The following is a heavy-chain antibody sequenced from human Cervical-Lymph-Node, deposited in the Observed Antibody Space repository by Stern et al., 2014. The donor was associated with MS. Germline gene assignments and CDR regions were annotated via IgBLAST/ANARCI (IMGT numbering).Heavy chain of an antibody. J-gene: IGHJ3*02. D-gene: IGHD2-15*01. CDR1: GFTFSTYW. CDR2: INSDESST. V-gene: IGHV3-74*02. CDR3: ARGVMVAATYAYDI. Sequence: EVHLVESGGGLVQPGGSLRLSCAASGFTFSTYWMHWVRQAPGKGLVWVSGINSDESSTTYADSVKGGFSISRDNDKNTLYLQMNSLRAEDTAVYYCARGVMVAATYAYDIWGQGTMVTISS.